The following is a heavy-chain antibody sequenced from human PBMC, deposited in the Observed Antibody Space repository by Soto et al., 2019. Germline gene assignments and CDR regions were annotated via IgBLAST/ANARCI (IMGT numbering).Heavy chain of an antibody. Sequence: SETLSLTCSVSGDSISNSRFYWAWIRLPPGEGLEWIGSIYHTGNAYYNPSLKSRVTIFVDTSKNQFSLKLTSVTAADTALYYCARDYFDSSDYTTNWFDPWGQGTLVTVSS. V-gene: IGHV4-39*01. CDR3: ARDYFDSSDYTTNWFDP. CDR1: GDSISNSRFY. J-gene: IGHJ5*02. CDR2: IYHTGNA. D-gene: IGHD3-22*01.